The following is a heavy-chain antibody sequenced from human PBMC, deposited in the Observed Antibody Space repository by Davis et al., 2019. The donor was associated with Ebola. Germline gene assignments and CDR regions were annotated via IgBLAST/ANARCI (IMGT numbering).Heavy chain of an antibody. CDR3: AREGIAARRGAFDI. CDR2: IWYDGSNK. D-gene: IGHD6-6*01. CDR1: GFTFSSYG. Sequence: GESLKISCAASGFTFSSYGMHWVRQAPGKGLEWVAVIWYDGSNKYYADSVKGRFTISRDNSKNTLYLQMNSLRAEDTAVYYCAREGIAARRGAFDIWGQGTMVTVSS. V-gene: IGHV3-33*01. J-gene: IGHJ3*02.